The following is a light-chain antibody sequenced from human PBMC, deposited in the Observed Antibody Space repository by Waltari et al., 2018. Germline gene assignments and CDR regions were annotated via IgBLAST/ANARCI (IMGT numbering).Light chain of an antibody. V-gene: IGLV2-14*01. Sequence: QSALTQPASVSGSPGQSITISCTGTSSDVGGYNYVSWYQQHPGKAPKLMIYEVSNRPSGVSNRCSGSESGNTASLTISGLQAEDEADYYCSSYTSSSPYVFGTGTKVTVL. J-gene: IGLJ1*01. CDR1: SSDVGGYNY. CDR2: EVS. CDR3: SSYTSSSPYV.